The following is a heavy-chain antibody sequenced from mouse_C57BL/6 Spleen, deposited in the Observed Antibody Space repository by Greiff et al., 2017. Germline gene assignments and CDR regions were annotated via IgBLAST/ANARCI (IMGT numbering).Heavy chain of an antibody. CDR1: GYTFTSYW. J-gene: IGHJ2*01. CDR2: INPSNGGT. CDR3: ARAGRLRHHFDY. D-gene: IGHD3-2*02. Sequence: QVQLQQPGTELVKPGASVKLSCKASGYTFTSYWMHWVKQRPVQGLEWIGNINPSNGGTNYNEKFKSKATLTVDKSSRTAYKQISSLTSEDSAFYYCARAGRLRHHFDYWGQGTTLTVSS. V-gene: IGHV1-53*01.